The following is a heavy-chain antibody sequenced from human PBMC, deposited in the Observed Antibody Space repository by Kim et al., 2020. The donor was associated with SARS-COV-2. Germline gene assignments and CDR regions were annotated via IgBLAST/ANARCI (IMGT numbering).Heavy chain of an antibody. CDR2: IDPSGGWK. CDR1: GYTFTSYT. Sequence: ASVKVSCKASGYTFTSYTVFWVRQAPGQGLEWLGIIDPSGGWKTYAQRFQGRITMTTDTSTSAVYVELSSLRPEDTAVYYCLRGPGGHRGQGTLVTVSS. D-gene: IGHD3-10*01. J-gene: IGHJ4*02. V-gene: IGHV1-46*01. CDR3: LRGPGGH.